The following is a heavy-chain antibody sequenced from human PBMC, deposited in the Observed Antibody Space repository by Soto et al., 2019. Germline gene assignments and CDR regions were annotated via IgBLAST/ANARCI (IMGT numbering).Heavy chain of an antibody. V-gene: IGHV3-23*01. CDR1: GFTFSSYA. CDR3: AKVNSGSYAFDY. D-gene: IGHD1-26*01. Sequence: GESLKISCAASGFTFSSYAMSWVRQAPGKGLEWVSAISGSGGSTYYADSVKGRFTISRDNSKNTLYLQMNSLRAEDTAVYYCAKVNSGSYAFDYWGQGTLVTVSS. CDR2: ISGSGGST. J-gene: IGHJ4*02.